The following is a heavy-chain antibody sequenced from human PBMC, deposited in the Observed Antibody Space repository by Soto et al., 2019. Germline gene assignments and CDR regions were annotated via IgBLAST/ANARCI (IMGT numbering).Heavy chain of an antibody. V-gene: IGHV4-59*01. J-gene: IGHJ3*02. CDR2: IYYSGST. Sequence: ETLSLTCTVSGGSISSYYWSWIRQPPGKGLEWIGYIYYSGSTNYNPSLKSRVTISVDTSKNQFSLKLSSVTAADTAVYYCARDGLGDAFDIWGQGTMVTVSS. CDR3: ARDGLGDAFDI. D-gene: IGHD3-10*01. CDR1: GGSISSYY.